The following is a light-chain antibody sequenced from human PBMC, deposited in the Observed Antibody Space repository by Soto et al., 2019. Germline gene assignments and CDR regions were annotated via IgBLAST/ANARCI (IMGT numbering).Light chain of an antibody. CDR1: SSDVGGYNY. V-gene: IGLV2-14*01. CDR3: SSYTSSNTNHVL. CDR2: DVS. Sequence: QSALTQPASVSGSPGQSITISCTGTSSDVGGYNYVSWYQQHPGKAPKLMIYDVSNRPSGVSSRFSGSKSGNTASLTISGLQAEEEADYYRSSYTSSNTNHVLFGGGTKVTVL. J-gene: IGLJ2*01.